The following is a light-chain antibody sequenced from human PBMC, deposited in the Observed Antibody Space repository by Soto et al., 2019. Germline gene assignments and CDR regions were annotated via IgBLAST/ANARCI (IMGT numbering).Light chain of an antibody. CDR3: AAWDDSLNGRV. CDR2: SNN. J-gene: IGLJ2*01. CDR1: SSNIGSNT. Sequence: QPVLTQPPSASGTPRQRVTISCSGSSSNIGSNTVNWYQQLPGTAPKLLIYSNNQRPSGVPDRFSGSKSGTSASLAISGLQSEDEADYYCAAWDDSLNGRVFGGGTKLTVL. V-gene: IGLV1-44*01.